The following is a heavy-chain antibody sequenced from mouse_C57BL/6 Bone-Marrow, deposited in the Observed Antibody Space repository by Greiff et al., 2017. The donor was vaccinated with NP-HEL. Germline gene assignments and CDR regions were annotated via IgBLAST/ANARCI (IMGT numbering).Heavy chain of an antibody. Sequence: EVQLQQSGAELVRPGASVKLSCTASGFNIKDDYMHWVKQRPEQGLEWIGWIDPENGDTEYASKFQGKATITADTSSNTAYLQLSSLTSEDTAVYYCTPRYYCYDVWFAYWGQGTPVTVSA. CDR1: GFNIKDDY. CDR2: IDPENGDT. D-gene: IGHD2-2*01. V-gene: IGHV14-4*01. CDR3: TPRYYCYDVWFAY. J-gene: IGHJ3*01.